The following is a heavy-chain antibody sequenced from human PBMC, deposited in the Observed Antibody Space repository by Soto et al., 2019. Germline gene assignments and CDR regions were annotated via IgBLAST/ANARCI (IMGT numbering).Heavy chain of an antibody. CDR1: GFTFSANA. CDR3: ARDKIKGAPDYLDS. Sequence: QEQLVESGGDVVQPGRSLTLSCAASGFTFSANAMHWVRQAPGKGLEWVAVIAYDGTIKIYRVSVKGRFTISRDDSKSTLYLQMNSLRPEDTAVYYCARDKIKGAPDYLDSWGQGTLVTVSS. V-gene: IGHV3-30-3*01. J-gene: IGHJ4*02. CDR2: IAYDGTIK. D-gene: IGHD1-26*01.